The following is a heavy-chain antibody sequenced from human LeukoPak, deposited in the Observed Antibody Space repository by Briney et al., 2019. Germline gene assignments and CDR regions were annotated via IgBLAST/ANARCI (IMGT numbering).Heavy chain of an antibody. Sequence: GGSLRLSCAASGFTFSSYAMHWVRQAPGKGLEWVSYISSSGSTIYYADSVKGRFTISRDNAKNSLYLQMNSLRAEDTAVYYCARGRYCSGGSCYYFDYWGQGTLVTVSS. V-gene: IGHV3-48*03. CDR3: ARGRYCSGGSCYYFDY. D-gene: IGHD2-15*01. CDR1: GFTFSSYA. J-gene: IGHJ4*02. CDR2: ISSSGSTI.